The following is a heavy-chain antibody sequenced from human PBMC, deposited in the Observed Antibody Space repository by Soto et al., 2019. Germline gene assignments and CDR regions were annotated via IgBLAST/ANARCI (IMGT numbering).Heavy chain of an antibody. CDR3: AKAIEYFGWLLLKGLGGYFDY. CDR2: IYYSGNT. J-gene: IGHJ4*02. D-gene: IGHD3-9*01. V-gene: IGHV4-39*01. CDR1: GGSISSSSYY. Sequence: QLQLQESGPGLVKPSETLSLTCTVSGGSISSSSYYWGWIRQPPGKGLEWIGSIYYSGNTYYKPSLRSRVTISVDTTKNQFSLKLSSVTAADTAVYYCAKAIEYFGWLLLKGLGGYFDYLGQGTLVTVSS.